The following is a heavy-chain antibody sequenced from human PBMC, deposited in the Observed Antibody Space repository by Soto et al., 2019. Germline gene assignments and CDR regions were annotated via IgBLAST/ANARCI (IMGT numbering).Heavy chain of an antibody. J-gene: IGHJ4*02. CDR1: GYTFTSYA. CDR2: INAGNGNI. V-gene: IGHV1-3*01. Sequence: ASVKVSCKASGYTFTSYAMHWVRQAPGQRLEWMGWINAGNGNIKYSQKFQGRVTITRDTSASTAYMELSSLRSEDTAVYYCARASSPTTIRDYFDYWGQGTLVTVSS. CDR3: ARASSPTTIRDYFDY. D-gene: IGHD5-12*01.